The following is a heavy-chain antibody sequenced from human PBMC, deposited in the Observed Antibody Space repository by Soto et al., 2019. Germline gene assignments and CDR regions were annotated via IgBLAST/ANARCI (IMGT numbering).Heavy chain of an antibody. J-gene: IGHJ6*02. D-gene: IGHD6-13*01. V-gene: IGHV1-46*01. Sequence: ASVKVSCKASGYTFTSYCMHWVRQAPGQGLEWMGIINPSGGSTSYAQKFQGRVTMTRDTSTSTVYMELSSLRSEDTAAYYCARDQQQLVHYYYYGMDVWGQGTTVTVS. CDR1: GYTFTSYC. CDR2: INPSGGST. CDR3: ARDQQQLVHYYYYGMDV.